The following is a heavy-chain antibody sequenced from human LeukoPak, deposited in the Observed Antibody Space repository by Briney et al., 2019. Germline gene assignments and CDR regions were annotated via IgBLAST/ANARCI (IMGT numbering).Heavy chain of an antibody. J-gene: IGHJ6*01. CDR2: ISGSGGTT. D-gene: IGHD5-24*01. Sequence: GGSLRLSCAASDFTFSSSAMSWVRQAPGKGLEWVSGISGSGGTTYYADSVKGRFTISRDNSKNTLYLQMNSLRAEDTAVYYCAKPPGAIGGMAAYYYYGMDVWGQGTTVTVSS. CDR3: AKPPGAIGGMAAYYYYGMDV. CDR1: DFTFSSSA. V-gene: IGHV3-23*01.